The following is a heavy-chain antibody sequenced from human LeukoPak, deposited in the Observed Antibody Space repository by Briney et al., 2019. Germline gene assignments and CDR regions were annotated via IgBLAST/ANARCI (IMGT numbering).Heavy chain of an antibody. D-gene: IGHD3-16*02. V-gene: IGHV4-31*03. CDR2: IYYSGST. Sequence: PSETLSLTCTVSGGSISSGGYYWRWIRQHPGKGLEWIGYIYYSGSTYYNPSLKSRVTISVDTSKNQFSLKLSSVTAADTAVYYCARGSPYDYIWGSYRPHFFDYWGQGTLVIVSS. CDR3: ARGSPYDYIWGSYRPHFFDY. J-gene: IGHJ4*02. CDR1: GGSISSGGYY.